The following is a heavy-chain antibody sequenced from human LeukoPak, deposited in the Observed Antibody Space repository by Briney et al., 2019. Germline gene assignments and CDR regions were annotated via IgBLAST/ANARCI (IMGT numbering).Heavy chain of an antibody. Sequence: ASVKVSCKASGYTFTSYYMHWVRQAPGQGLEWMGIINPSGGSTSYAQKFQGRVTITADESTSTAYMELSSLRSEDTAVYYCARGHCSSTSCYEDYYYGVDVWGQGTTVTVSS. CDR2: INPSGGST. D-gene: IGHD2-2*01. CDR3: ARGHCSSTSCYEDYYYGVDV. CDR1: GYTFTSYY. J-gene: IGHJ6*02. V-gene: IGHV1-46*01.